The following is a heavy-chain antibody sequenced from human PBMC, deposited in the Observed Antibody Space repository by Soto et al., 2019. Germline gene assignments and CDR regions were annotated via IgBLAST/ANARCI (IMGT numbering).Heavy chain of an antibody. D-gene: IGHD5-12*01. CDR1: GFSFSTYA. J-gene: IGHJ4*02. CDR3: AKDGGIAGYDPTYFDY. Sequence: GXSLRLSLAASGFSFSTYAMRLVRQAPGKGLECFSGFSFRGGSTYYADSVKGRFTISRDNSKNTLYLQMNSLRAEDTAVYYCAKDGGIAGYDPTYFDYWGQGTLVTV. V-gene: IGHV3-23*01. CDR2: FSFRGGST.